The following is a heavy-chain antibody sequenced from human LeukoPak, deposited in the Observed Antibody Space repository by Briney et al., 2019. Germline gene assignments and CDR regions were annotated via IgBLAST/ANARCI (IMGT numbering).Heavy chain of an antibody. D-gene: IGHD1-20*01. Sequence: SETLSLTCTVSGGSISSYYWSWIRQPPGKGLEWIGYIYYSGSTNYNPSLKSRVTISVDTSKNQFSLKLSSVTAADTAVYYCARVGYNWNADTAFDIWGQGTMVTVSS. CDR1: GGSISSYY. V-gene: IGHV4-59*01. CDR2: IYYSGST. CDR3: ARVGYNWNADTAFDI. J-gene: IGHJ3*02.